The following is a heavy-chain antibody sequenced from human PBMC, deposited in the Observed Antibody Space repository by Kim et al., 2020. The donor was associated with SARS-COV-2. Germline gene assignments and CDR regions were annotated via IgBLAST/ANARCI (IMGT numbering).Heavy chain of an antibody. J-gene: IGHJ6*02. CDR1: GFTFSSYA. V-gene: IGHV3-64D*09. CDR2: ISSNGGST. D-gene: IGHD6-19*01. Sequence: GGSLRLSCSASGFTFSSYAMHWVRQAPGKGLEYVSAISSNGGSTYYADSVKGRFTISRDNSKNTLYLQMSSLRAEDTAVYYCVITGSGWYPYYYYGMDVWGQGTTVTVSS. CDR3: VITGSGWYPYYYYGMDV.